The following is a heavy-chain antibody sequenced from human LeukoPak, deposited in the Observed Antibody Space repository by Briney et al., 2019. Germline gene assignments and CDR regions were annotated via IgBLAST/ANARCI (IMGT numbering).Heavy chain of an antibody. Sequence: GASLKVSCKASGYTFTAYYMHWVRQAPGQGLEWMGRINPNSGDTNYAQKFQGRVTMTRDTSINTAYMEVSRLRSDDTAVYYCARWYPVTGTIDDWGQGTLVTVSS. CDR3: ARWYPVTGTIDD. V-gene: IGHV1-2*06. CDR1: GYTFTAYY. J-gene: IGHJ4*02. CDR2: INPNSGDT. D-gene: IGHD6-19*01.